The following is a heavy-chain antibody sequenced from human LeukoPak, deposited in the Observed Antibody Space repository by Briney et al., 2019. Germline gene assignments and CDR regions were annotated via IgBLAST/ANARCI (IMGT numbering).Heavy chain of an antibody. CDR3: STTYYYDSSEGY. CDR1: GFTFSNAW. D-gene: IGHD3-22*01. V-gene: IGHV3-15*07. J-gene: IGHJ4*02. Sequence: PGGSLRLSCAASGFTFSNAWMNWVRQAPGKGLEWVGRIKSKTDGGTTDYAAPVKGRFTISRDDSKNTLYLQMNSLKAEDTAVYYCSTTYYYDSSEGYWGQGTLVTVSS. CDR2: IKSKTDGGTT.